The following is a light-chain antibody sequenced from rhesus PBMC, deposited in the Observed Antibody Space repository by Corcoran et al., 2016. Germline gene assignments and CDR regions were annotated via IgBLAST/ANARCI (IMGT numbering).Light chain of an antibody. J-gene: IGKJ2*01. V-gene: IGKV1-22*01. CDR3: LQYTSSPYS. CDR1: QGISSW. CDR2: KAS. Sequence: DIQMTQSPSSLSASVGDKVTITCRASQGISSWLAWYQQKPGKAPKLLIYKASNLQGGVPSRFSGSGSGTDFTLTISSLQPEGFATYYCLQYTSSPYSFGQGTKVEIK.